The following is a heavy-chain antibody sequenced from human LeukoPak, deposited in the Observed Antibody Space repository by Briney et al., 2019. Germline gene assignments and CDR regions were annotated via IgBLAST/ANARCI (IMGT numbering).Heavy chain of an antibody. CDR3: ARIMGRGYCTSTSCRGDWFDP. D-gene: IGHD2-2*01. V-gene: IGHV4-4*02. CDR2: IYHSGST. J-gene: IGHJ5*02. CDR1: GASISSSNW. Sequence: SGTLSLTCAASGASISSSNWWTWVRQPPGKGLEWIGEIYHSGSTNYNPSLKSRVTISVDKSKNQFSLKLSSVTAADTAVYYCARIMGRGYCTSTSCRGDWFDPWGQGTLVTVSS.